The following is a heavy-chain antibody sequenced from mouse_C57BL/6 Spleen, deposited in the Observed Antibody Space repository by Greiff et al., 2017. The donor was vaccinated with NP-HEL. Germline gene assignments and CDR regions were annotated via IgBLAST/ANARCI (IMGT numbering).Heavy chain of an antibody. Sequence: DVKLVESGGGLVKPGGSLKLSCAASGFTFSSYAMSWVRQTPEKRLEWVATISDGGSYTYYPDNVKGRFTISRDNAKNNLYLQMSHLKSEDTAMYYCARDRGSSLYYAMDYWGQGTTLTVSS. CDR3: ARDRGSSLYYAMDY. D-gene: IGHD1-1*01. V-gene: IGHV5-4*01. J-gene: IGHJ2*01. CDR1: GFTFSSYA. CDR2: ISDGGSYT.